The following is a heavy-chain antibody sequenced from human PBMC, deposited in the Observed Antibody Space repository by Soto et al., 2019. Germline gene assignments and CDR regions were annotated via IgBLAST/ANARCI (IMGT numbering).Heavy chain of an antibody. J-gene: IGHJ4*02. CDR3: AITRGYSYGLFDY. Sequence: ASVKVSCKASGYTFTSYDINWVRQATGQGLEWMGWMNPNSGNTGYAQKFQGRVTMTRNTSISTAYMELSSLRSGDTAVYYCAITRGYSYGLFDYWGQGTLVTVSS. CDR2: MNPNSGNT. V-gene: IGHV1-8*01. CDR1: GYTFTSYD. D-gene: IGHD5-18*01.